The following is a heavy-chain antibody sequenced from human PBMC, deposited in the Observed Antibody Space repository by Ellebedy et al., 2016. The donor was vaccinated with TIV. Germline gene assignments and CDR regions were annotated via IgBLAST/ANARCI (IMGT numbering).Heavy chain of an antibody. Sequence: SGPTLVKPTQTLTLTCTFSGFSLSTNAVSVGWVRQPPGRAPEWLTFIFVNDDKRYSPSLKSRLTITKDTSKNQVVLTLTNMNPVDTATYYCVHRTTVTSVDYWGQGTLVTVSS. CDR2: IFVNDDK. CDR1: GFSLSTNAVS. V-gene: IGHV2-5*01. D-gene: IGHD4-17*01. CDR3: VHRTTVTSVDY. J-gene: IGHJ4*02.